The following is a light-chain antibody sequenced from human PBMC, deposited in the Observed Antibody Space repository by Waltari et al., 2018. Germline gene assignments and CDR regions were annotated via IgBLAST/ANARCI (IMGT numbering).Light chain of an antibody. V-gene: IGLV2-11*01. CDR3: CSYADSKQI. Sequence: QSALTQPRSVSGSPGQSVTIPCTGTRSDVGDSNFVSWYQQHPGEAPKLMIYDVYKRPSGVPHRFSGSKSGNTASLTVSGLQAEDEADYYCCSYADSKQIFGGGTKLTVL. J-gene: IGLJ2*01. CDR1: RSDVGDSNF. CDR2: DVY.